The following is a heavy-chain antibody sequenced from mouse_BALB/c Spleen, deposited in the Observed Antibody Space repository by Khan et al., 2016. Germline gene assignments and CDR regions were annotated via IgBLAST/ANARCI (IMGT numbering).Heavy chain of an antibody. CDR1: GYTFTNYG. CDR2: INTYTEEP. CDR3: ASSDDYGNDY. V-gene: IGHV9-1*02. J-gene: IGHJ2*01. Sequence: QIQLVQSGPELKKPGETVKISCKASGYTFTNYGMNWVKRAPGKVLKWMGWINTYTEEPTYADDFKGRFAFSLETSASTAYLQINNLKNEDMATYFGASSDDYGNDYWGQGTTLTVSS. D-gene: IGHD1-2*01.